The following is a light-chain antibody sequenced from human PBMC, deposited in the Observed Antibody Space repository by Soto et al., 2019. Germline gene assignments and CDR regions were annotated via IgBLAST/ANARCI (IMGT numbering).Light chain of an antibody. CDR3: QHTNNFHFT. Sequence: AIQMTQSPSSLSASVGDRVTFTCRASQGIRNDLGWYQQKPGKAPKLLIYKASTLESGVPSNFSGSGSGTDFTLTINSLQPEDFATYYCQHTNNFHFTFCQGTRLEIK. J-gene: IGKJ5*01. CDR1: QGIRND. CDR2: KAS. V-gene: IGKV1-6*01.